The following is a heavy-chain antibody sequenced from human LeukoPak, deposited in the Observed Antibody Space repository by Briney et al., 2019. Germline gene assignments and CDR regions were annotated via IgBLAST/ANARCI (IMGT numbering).Heavy chain of an antibody. D-gene: IGHD6-13*01. CDR1: GGSFSGYY. Sequence: SETLSLTCAVYGGSFSGYYWSWIRQPPGKGLEWIGEINHSGGTNYNPSLKSRVTISVDTSKNQFSLKLSSVTAADTAVYYCARDRVGRSSWYGTFDYWGQGTLVTVSS. J-gene: IGHJ4*02. CDR2: INHSGGT. CDR3: ARDRVGRSSWYGTFDY. V-gene: IGHV4-34*01.